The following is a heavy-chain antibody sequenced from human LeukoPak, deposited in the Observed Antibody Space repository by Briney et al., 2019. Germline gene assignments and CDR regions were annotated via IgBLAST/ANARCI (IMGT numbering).Heavy chain of an antibody. Sequence: SETLSLTCAVYGGSFSGYYWSWIRQPPGKGLEWIGEINHSGSTNYNPSLKSRVTISVDTSKNQFSLKLSSVTAADTAVYHCARILGYCSSTSCYRLGRWFDPWGQGTLVTVSS. V-gene: IGHV4-34*01. CDR1: GGSFSGYY. J-gene: IGHJ5*02. CDR3: ARILGYCSSTSCYRLGRWFDP. CDR2: INHSGST. D-gene: IGHD2-2*01.